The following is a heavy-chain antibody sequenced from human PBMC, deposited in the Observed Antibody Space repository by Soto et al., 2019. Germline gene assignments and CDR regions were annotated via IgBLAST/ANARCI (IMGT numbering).Heavy chain of an antibody. CDR1: GGSFSGYY. CDR2: ISHSGST. D-gene: IGHD4-17*01. Sequence: SETLSLTCAVYGGSFSGYYWSWIRQPPGKGLEWIGEISHSGSTNYNPSLKSRVTISVDTSKNQFSLKLSSVTAADTAVYYCARGLTVTTLFGYYYYGMDVWDQGTTVTVSS. CDR3: ARGLTVTTLFGYYYYGMDV. V-gene: IGHV4-34*01. J-gene: IGHJ6*02.